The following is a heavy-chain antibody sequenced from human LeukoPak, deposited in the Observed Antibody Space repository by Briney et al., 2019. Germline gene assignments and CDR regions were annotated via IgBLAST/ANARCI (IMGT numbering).Heavy chain of an antibody. CDR2: INPNSGGT. D-gene: IGHD3-3*01. V-gene: IGHV1-2*02. Sequence: ASVKVSCKASGYTFIGYYMHWVRQAPGQGLEWMGWINPNSGGTNYAQKFQGRVTMTRDTSISTAYMELSGLRSDDTAVYYCAREGQYYDFWSGYGDYYYMDVWGKGTTVTVSS. J-gene: IGHJ6*03. CDR1: GYTFIGYY. CDR3: AREGQYYDFWSGYGDYYYMDV.